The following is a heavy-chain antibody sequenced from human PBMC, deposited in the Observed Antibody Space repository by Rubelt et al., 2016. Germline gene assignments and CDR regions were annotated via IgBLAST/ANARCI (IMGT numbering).Heavy chain of an antibody. V-gene: IGHV1-18*04. J-gene: IGHJ5*02. CDR1: GYTFTGYY. CDR3: ARVGDGIVGATFWFDP. Sequence: GAEVKKPGASVKVSCKASGYTFTGYYMHWVRQAPGQGLEWMGWISAYNGNTNYAQKLQGRVTMTTDTSTSTAYMELRSLRSDDTAVYYCARVGDGIVGATFWFDPWGQGTLVTVSS. D-gene: IGHD1-26*01. CDR2: ISAYNGNT.